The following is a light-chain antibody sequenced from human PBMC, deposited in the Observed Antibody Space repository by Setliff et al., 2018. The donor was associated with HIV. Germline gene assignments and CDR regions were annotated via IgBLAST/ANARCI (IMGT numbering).Light chain of an antibody. CDR1: SSKIGAGFD. CDR2: DNM. CDR3: QSYDNSLSGYV. Sequence: QSVLTQPPSVSGAPGQRVTISCTGSSSKIGAGFDVHWYQQLPGTAPKLLIYDNMNRPSGVPDRFSGSKSGTSASLVITGLQTEDEADYYCQSYDNSLSGYVFGTGTKVTVL. V-gene: IGLV1-40*01. J-gene: IGLJ1*01.